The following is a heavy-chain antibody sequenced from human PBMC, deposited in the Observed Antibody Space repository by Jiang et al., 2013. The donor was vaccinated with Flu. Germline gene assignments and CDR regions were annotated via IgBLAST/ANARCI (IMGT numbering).Heavy chain of an antibody. CDR1: GGSISSYY. CDR3: ARRNKYYYGSGSYSWFDP. J-gene: IGHJ5*02. D-gene: IGHD3-10*01. Sequence: QTLSLTCTVSGGSISSYYWSWIRQPPGKGLEWIGYIYYSGSTNYNPSLKSRVTISVDTSKNQFSLKLSSVTAADTAVYYCARRNKYYYGSGSYSWFDPWGQGTLVTVSS. CDR2: IYYSGST. V-gene: IGHV4-59*08.